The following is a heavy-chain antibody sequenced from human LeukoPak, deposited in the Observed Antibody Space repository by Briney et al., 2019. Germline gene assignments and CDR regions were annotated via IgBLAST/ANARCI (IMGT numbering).Heavy chain of an antibody. CDR2: INPNSGGT. D-gene: IGHD2-21*02. Sequence: ASVKVSCKASGYTFTCYYMHWVRQAPGQGLEWMGWINPNSGGTNYAQKFQGGVTMTRDTSISTAYMELSRLRSDDTAVYYCARDGEAVVTVAHWFDPWGQGTLVTVSS. CDR1: GYTFTCYY. CDR3: ARDGEAVVTVAHWFDP. J-gene: IGHJ5*02. V-gene: IGHV1-2*02.